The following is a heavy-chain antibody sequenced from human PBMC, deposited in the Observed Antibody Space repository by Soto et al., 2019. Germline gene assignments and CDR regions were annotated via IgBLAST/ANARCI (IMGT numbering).Heavy chain of an antibody. D-gene: IGHD2-21*01. CDR3: AGGILWWWFSESYGMDV. Sequence: PSETLSLTCAVYGGSFSGYYWCWIRQPPGKGLEWIGEINHGGSTNYNPSLKSRVTISVDTSKDQFPLKLNHVTAADTAVYYCAGGILWWWFSESYGMDVWGQGTTVTVSS. V-gene: IGHV4-34*01. J-gene: IGHJ6*02. CDR2: INHGGST. CDR1: GGSFSGYY.